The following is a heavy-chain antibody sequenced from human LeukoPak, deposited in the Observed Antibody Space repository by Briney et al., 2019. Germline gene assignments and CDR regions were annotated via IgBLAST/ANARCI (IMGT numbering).Heavy chain of an antibody. J-gene: IGHJ2*01. Sequence: SENLSLTCTVSGGSIRSYYWEWIRQPPVKGLEWIGYIYYSGSTDYNPSLKSRVTLSVDTSKNQFSLRLSSVTAADTAVYYCARGEPSIASTGAPLFDLWGRGTLVTVSS. CDR2: IYYSGST. V-gene: IGHV4-59*01. CDR3: ARGEPSIASTGAPLFDL. D-gene: IGHD6-13*01. CDR1: GGSIRSYY.